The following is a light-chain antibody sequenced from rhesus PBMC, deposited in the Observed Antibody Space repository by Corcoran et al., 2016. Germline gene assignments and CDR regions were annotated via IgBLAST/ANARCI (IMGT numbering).Light chain of an antibody. CDR2: EVS. Sequence: QAALTQPRSVSGSPGQSVTISCTGTSSDIGGYNYVSWYQQHPGTAPKLMIYEVSKRPSGVSDRFSGSKSDNAASLTISGLQSEDEADYYCSSYAGSNTSIFGAGTRLTVL. CDR1: SSDIGGYNY. V-gene: IGLV2-32*02. J-gene: IGLJ1*01. CDR3: SSYAGSNTSI.